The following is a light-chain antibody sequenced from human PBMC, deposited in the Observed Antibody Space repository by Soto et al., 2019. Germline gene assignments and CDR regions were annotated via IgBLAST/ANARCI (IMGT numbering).Light chain of an antibody. J-gene: IGLJ1*01. Sequence: QAVVTQPASVSGSPGQSITISCTGTGSDIGYFNYVSWYQQQPGKAPKLMIYEVDNRPSGVSIRFSGSKSGSTASLTISGLQAEDEADYYCKSYAVGSTYVFGTGTKLTVL. CDR2: EVD. CDR3: KSYAVGSTYV. CDR1: GSDIGYFNY. V-gene: IGLV2-14*01.